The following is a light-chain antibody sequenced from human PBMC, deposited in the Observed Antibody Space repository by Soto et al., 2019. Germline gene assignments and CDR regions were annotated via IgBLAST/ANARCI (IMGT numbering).Light chain of an antibody. J-gene: IGKJ2*01. Sequence: IHMTQSPSSLSASVGDRVTITCRASQRITTYLNWYQQKPGKAPKLLISTAATLQGGVRSRFSGSGSGTDFTLTITTLQPEDFATYFCQQSYSTPYTFGQGTKLEIK. V-gene: IGKV1-39*01. CDR1: QRITTY. CDR2: TAA. CDR3: QQSYSTPYT.